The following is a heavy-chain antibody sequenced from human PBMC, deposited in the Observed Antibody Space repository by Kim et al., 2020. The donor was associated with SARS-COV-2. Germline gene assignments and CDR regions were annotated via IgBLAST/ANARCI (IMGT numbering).Heavy chain of an antibody. D-gene: IGHD3-9*01. CDR1: GFSLSTSGVG. V-gene: IGHV2-5*02. J-gene: IGHJ4*02. Sequence: SGPTLVNPTQTLTLTCTFSGFSLSTSGVGVGWIRQPPGKALEWLALIYWDDDKRYSPSLKSRLTITKDTSKNQVVLTMTNMDPVDTSAYYWAHLALRYFDLLSALGDPWVYFDYWGQGTLVTVSS. CDR2: IYWDDDK. CDR3: AHLALRYFDLLSALGDPWVYFDY.